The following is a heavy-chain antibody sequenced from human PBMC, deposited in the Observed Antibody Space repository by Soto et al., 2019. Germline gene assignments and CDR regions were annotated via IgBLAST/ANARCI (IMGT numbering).Heavy chain of an antibody. D-gene: IGHD3-3*01. CDR1: GYTFTYYG. J-gene: IGHJ4*02. CDR3: ARDLVDFWSGYSHY. CDR2: ISAYNGYT. V-gene: IGHV1-18*04. Sequence: QVPLVQSGAEVKKPGASVKVSCKASGYTFTYYGISWVRQAPGQGLEWMGWISAYNGYTYYAQKLQGRVTMTTDTSTSTAYMELRSLRSDDTAVYYCARDLVDFWSGYSHYWGQGTLVTVSS.